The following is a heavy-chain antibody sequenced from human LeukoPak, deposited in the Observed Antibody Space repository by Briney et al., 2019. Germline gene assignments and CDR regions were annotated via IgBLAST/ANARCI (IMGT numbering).Heavy chain of an antibody. D-gene: IGHD6-6*01. Sequence: GGSLRLSCAASGFTFSSYAMSWVRQAPGKGLEWVSAISGSGGSTFYADSVKGRFTISRDNSKNTLYLQMNSLRAGDTAIYYCAKRTQYSSSSAYFDYWGQGTLVTVSS. CDR2: ISGSGGST. CDR3: AKRTQYSSSSAYFDY. J-gene: IGHJ4*02. CDR1: GFTFSSYA. V-gene: IGHV3-23*01.